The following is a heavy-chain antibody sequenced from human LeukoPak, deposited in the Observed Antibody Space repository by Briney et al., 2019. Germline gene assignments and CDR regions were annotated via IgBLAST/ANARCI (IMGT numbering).Heavy chain of an antibody. CDR1: GFTFSSYE. D-gene: IGHD4-23*01. CDR3: ARGNYGGKTTDAFDI. V-gene: IGHV3-21*01. Sequence: PGGSLRLSCAASGFTFSSYEMNWVRQAPGKGLEWVSSISSSSSYIYYADSVKGRFTISRDNAKNSLYLQMNGLRAEDTAVYYCARGNYGGKTTDAFDIWGQGTMVTVSS. J-gene: IGHJ3*02. CDR2: ISSSSSYI.